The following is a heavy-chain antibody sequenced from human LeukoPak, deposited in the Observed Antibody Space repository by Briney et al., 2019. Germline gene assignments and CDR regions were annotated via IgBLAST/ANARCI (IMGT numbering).Heavy chain of an antibody. J-gene: IGHJ4*02. CDR1: GFTFSSYW. Sequence: GGSLRLSCAASGFTFSSYWMHWVRHAPGKGLVWVSRVNSDGSSTRYAASVKGRFTISRDNAKNTLYLQMNSLRAEDTAVYYRLTGTFDYWGQGTLVTVSS. V-gene: IGHV3-74*01. D-gene: IGHD3-10*01. CDR3: LTGTFDY. CDR2: VNSDGSST.